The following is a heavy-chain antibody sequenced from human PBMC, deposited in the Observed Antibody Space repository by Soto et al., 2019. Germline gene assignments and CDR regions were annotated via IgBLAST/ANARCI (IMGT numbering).Heavy chain of an antibody. D-gene: IGHD6-19*01. CDR2: ISGSGGST. CDR3: AKDYEYSSGCFFDY. J-gene: IGHJ4*02. V-gene: IGHV3-23*01. Sequence: EVQLLESGGGLVQPGGSLRLSCAASGFTVSTYAMSWVRPAPGKGLEWVSAISGSGGSTSYADSVKGRFTISRDNSKDTLYLHMSSLRAEDTAVYYCAKDYEYSSGCFFDYWGQGTLVTVSS. CDR1: GFTVSTYA.